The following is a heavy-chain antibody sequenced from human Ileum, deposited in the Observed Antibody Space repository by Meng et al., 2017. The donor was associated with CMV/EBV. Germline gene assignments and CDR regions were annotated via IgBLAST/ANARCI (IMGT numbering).Heavy chain of an antibody. CDR1: GWSFSNYH. J-gene: IGHJ5*02. D-gene: IGHD3-16*01. V-gene: IGHV3-23*01. CDR2: ISSSGGST. CDR3: AGGVPAIYSPFDP. Sequence: GESLKISCAASGWSFSNYHMSWVRQAPGRGLEWVSGISSSGGSTYDADSVKGRFSISRDNSRNTLYLQMMSLRAEDTAVYYCAGGVPAIYSPFDPWGQGTLVTVSS.